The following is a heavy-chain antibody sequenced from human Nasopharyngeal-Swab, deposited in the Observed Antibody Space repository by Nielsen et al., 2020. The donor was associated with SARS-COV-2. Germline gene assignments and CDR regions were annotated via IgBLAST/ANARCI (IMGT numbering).Heavy chain of an antibody. CDR2: ISSSSSYT. D-gene: IGHD2-21*02. J-gene: IGHJ6*02. Sequence: GESLKISCAASGFTFSDYYMSWIRQAPGKGLEWVSYISSSSSYTNYADSVKGRFTTSRDNAKNSLYLQMNSLRAEDTAVYYCARAIVVVTAIRYYYYGMDVWGQGTTVTVSS. CDR3: ARAIVVVTAIRYYYYGMDV. CDR1: GFTFSDYY. V-gene: IGHV3-11*05.